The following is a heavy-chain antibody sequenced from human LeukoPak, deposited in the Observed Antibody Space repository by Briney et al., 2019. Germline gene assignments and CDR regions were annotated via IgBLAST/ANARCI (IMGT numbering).Heavy chain of an antibody. J-gene: IGHJ4*02. CDR1: GFTFSGFS. CDR3: ARAGSHWHYVY. D-gene: IGHD3-10*01. CDR2: IKQDGSER. V-gene: IGHV3-7*01. Sequence: QTGGSLRLSCAASGFTFSGFSMSWVRQSPTKGLEWVANIKQDGSERYYVDSVKGRFTISRDNAKNSLSLQMNNLRVKDTAVYYCARAGSHWHYVYWGQGTVVTVSS.